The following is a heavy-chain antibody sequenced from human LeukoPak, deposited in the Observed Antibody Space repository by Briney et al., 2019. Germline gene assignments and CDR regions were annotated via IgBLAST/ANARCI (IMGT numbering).Heavy chain of an antibody. Sequence: GGSLRLSCAASGFTFSTDNMNSVRQAPGKGLEWVSSISGSSSYRYYADSVKGRFSISRDNAQNSLYLQMNSLRAEDTAVYYCARDLLGWELHYFDYWGQGTLVTVSS. J-gene: IGHJ4*02. CDR1: GFTFSTDN. D-gene: IGHD1-26*01. V-gene: IGHV3-21*01. CDR3: ARDLLGWELHYFDY. CDR2: ISGSSSYR.